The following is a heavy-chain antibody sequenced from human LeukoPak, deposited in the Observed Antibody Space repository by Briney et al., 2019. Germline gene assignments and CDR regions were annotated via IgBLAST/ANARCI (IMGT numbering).Heavy chain of an antibody. CDR2: IYSGGST. CDR1: GFTVSSNY. D-gene: IGHD1-26*01. V-gene: IGHV3-53*01. J-gene: IGHJ4*02. CDR3: ARDVVGATYFD. Sequence: GGSLRLSCAASGFTVSSNYMTWVRQAPGKGLEWVSIIYSGGSTSYADSVKGRFTISRDNSKNTLYLQMNSLRAEDTAVYYCARDVVGATYFDWGQGTLVAVSS.